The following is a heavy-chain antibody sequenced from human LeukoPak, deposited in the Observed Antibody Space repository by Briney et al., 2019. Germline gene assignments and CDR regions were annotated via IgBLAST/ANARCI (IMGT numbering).Heavy chain of an antibody. Sequence: QPGRSLRLSCAASGFTFSSYGMHWVRQAPGKGLEWVAVISYDGSNKYYADSVKGRFTISRDNSKNTLYLQMNSLRAEDTAVYYCAKAEGYCSSTSCYPYYYYYGMDVWGQGTTVTVSS. CDR3: AKAEGYCSSTSCYPYYYYYGMDV. CDR1: GFTFSSYG. D-gene: IGHD2-2*01. J-gene: IGHJ6*02. CDR2: ISYDGSNK. V-gene: IGHV3-30*18.